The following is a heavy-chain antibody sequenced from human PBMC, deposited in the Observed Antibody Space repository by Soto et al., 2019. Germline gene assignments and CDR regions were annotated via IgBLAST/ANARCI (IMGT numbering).Heavy chain of an antibody. CDR3: ATSITIFGVPEDY. V-gene: IGHV3-21*01. CDR1: GFTFSSYS. Sequence: EVQLVESGGGLVKPGGSLRLSCAASGFTFSSYSMNWVRQAPGKGLEWVSSISSSSSYIYYADSVKGRFTISRDNAKNSLYLEMNSLRAEDTAVYYCATSITIFGVPEDYWGQGTLVTVSS. J-gene: IGHJ4*02. CDR2: ISSSSSYI. D-gene: IGHD3-3*01.